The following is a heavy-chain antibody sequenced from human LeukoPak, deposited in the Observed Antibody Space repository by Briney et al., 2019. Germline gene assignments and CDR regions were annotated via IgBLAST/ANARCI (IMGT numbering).Heavy chain of an antibody. V-gene: IGHV3-23*01. D-gene: IGHD3-3*01. CDR2: INVGAVYI. Sequence: GGSLRLSCAASGFTFSTYVMNWFRQAPGKGLEWVSTINVGAVYIFYADSVKGRFTISRDDSNNALYLQMHSLRAEDTALYYCASGPPFLKYFEYWGQGTLVTVSS. J-gene: IGHJ4*02. CDR3: ASGPPFLKYFEY. CDR1: GFTFSTYV.